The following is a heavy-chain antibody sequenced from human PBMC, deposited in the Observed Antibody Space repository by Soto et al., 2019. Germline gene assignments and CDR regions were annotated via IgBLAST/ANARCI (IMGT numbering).Heavy chain of an antibody. CDR2: ISYDGSEK. V-gene: IGHV3-30*18. Sequence: GGSLRLSCAASGFTFNTYGMHWVRQAPGKGLEWVAVISYDGSEKYYVDSVKGRFTISKDNSKNTLYLQMNSPRPEDTAVYYCAKSPNFYCSSPNCYKYYFDHWGQGTRVTV. D-gene: IGHD2-2*02. CDR3: AKSPNFYCSSPNCYKYYFDH. J-gene: IGHJ4*02. CDR1: GFTFNTYG.